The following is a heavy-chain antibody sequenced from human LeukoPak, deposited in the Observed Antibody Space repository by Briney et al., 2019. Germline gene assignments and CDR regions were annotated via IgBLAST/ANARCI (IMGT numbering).Heavy chain of an antibody. CDR2: IRYDGSNK. Sequence: GGSLRLSCAASGFTFSTYGMHWVRQAPGKGLEWVAFIRYDGSNKDYADSVKGRFTISRDNSKNTLYLQMNSLRVEDTAIYYCVRDSYSLDYWGQGTLVTVSS. CDR3: VRDSYSLDY. J-gene: IGHJ4*02. CDR1: GFTFSTYG. D-gene: IGHD2-21*01. V-gene: IGHV3-30*02.